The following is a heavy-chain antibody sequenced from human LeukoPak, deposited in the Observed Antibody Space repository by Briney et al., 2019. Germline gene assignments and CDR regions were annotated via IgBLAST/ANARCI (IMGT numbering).Heavy chain of an antibody. CDR1: GFTFSSYS. CDR2: ISSSSSYI. J-gene: IGHJ4*02. V-gene: IGHV3-21*01. Sequence: GGSLRLSCAASGFTFSSYSMNWVRQAPGKGLEWVSSISSSSSYIYYADSVKGLFTISRDNAKNSLYLQMNSLRAEDTAVYYCAKFVGEPTDYWGQGTLVTVSS. D-gene: IGHD3-16*01. CDR3: AKFVGEPTDY.